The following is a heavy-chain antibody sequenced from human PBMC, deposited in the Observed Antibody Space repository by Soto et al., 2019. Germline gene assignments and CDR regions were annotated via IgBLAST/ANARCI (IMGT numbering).Heavy chain of an antibody. D-gene: IGHD2-2*01. CDR1: GGTFSSYA. V-gene: IGHV1-69*13. CDR3: ARDRYCSSTSCYLSPSY. Sequence: SVKVSCKASGGTFSSYAISWVRQAPGQGLEWMGGIIPIFGTANYAQKFQGRVTITADESTSTAYMELSSLRSEDTAVCYCARDRYCSSTSCYLSPSYWGQGTLVTVSS. CDR2: IIPIFGTA. J-gene: IGHJ4*02.